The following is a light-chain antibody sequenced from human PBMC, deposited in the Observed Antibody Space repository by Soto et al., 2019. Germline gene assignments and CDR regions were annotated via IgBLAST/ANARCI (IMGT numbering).Light chain of an antibody. CDR2: CAS. V-gene: IGKV3-15*01. CDR3: QQYNNWPRT. Sequence: EIVMTQSPATLSVSPGERATLSCRASQSVSSNLACYQQKPVQAPRLLIYCASTRATGIQATFSGSGSGTEFTLTISSLQSEDFAVYYCQQYNNWPRTFGQGTKVEIK. CDR1: QSVSSN. J-gene: IGKJ1*01.